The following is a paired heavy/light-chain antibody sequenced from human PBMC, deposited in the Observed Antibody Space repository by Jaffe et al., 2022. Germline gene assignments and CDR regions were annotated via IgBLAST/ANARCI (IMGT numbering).Heavy chain of an antibody. CDR2: IYHSGST. J-gene: IGHJ4*02. Sequence: QVQLQESGPGLVKPSETLSLTCAVSGYSISSGYYWGWIRQPPGKGLEWIGSIYHSGSTYYNPSLKSRVTISVDTSKNQFSLKLNSVTAADTAVYYCARGPPPTGGSPYYFDYWGQGTLVTVSS. CDR1: GYSISSGYY. D-gene: IGHD7-27*01. V-gene: IGHV4-38-2*01. CDR3: ARGPPPTGGSPYYFDY.
Light chain of an antibody. CDR2: GNS. J-gene: IGLJ1*01. V-gene: IGLV1-40*01. CDR3: QSYDSSLSVYV. CDR1: SSNIGAGYD. Sequence: QSVLTQPPSVSGAPGQRVTISCTGSSSNIGAGYDVHWYQQLPGTAPKLLIYGNSNRPSGVPDRFSGSKSGTSASLAITGLQAEDEADYYCQSYDSSLSVYVFGTGTKVTVL.